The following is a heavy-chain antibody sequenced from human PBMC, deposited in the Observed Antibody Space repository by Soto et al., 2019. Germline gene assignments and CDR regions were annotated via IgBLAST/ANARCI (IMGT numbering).Heavy chain of an antibody. CDR3: ARARNYHSDY. CDR1: GFTFNIYW. J-gene: IGHJ4*02. D-gene: IGHD1-7*01. CDR2: IKSDGSDK. Sequence: EVQLVESGGGLVQPGGSLRLSCATSGFTFNIYWMHWVRQASGKGLVWISRIKSDGSDKIYAVSVKGRFTISRDNARNTLYLQMNSLRAEDTATYYCARARNYHSDYWGQGTLVTVSS. V-gene: IGHV3-74*01.